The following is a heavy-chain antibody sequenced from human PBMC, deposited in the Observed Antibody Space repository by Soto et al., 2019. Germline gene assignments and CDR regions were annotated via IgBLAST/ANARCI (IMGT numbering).Heavy chain of an antibody. D-gene: IGHD2-2*01. Sequence: QVQLVQSGAEVKKPGASVKVSCKASGYTFTSYGISWVRQAPGQGLEWMGWISAYNGNTNYAQKLQGRVTMTTDTSTSTAYMELRSLRSDDMAVYYCTAAIIKGVDYYGMDVWGQGTTVTVSS. CDR3: TAAIIKGVDYYGMDV. J-gene: IGHJ6*02. CDR1: GYTFTSYG. V-gene: IGHV1-18*03. CDR2: ISAYNGNT.